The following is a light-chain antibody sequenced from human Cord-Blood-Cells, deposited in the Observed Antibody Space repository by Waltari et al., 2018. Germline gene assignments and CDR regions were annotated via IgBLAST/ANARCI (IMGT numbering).Light chain of an antibody. CDR3: QQRSNWPLT. CDR1: QSVSSY. V-gene: IGKV3-11*01. CDR2: DAS. Sequence: EIVLTQSPATLSLSPGERATLSCRPSQSVSSYLSCYQQKPGQAPRLLIYDASNGATGIPARFSGSGSGTDFTLTIRSLEPEDFAVYYCQQRSNWPLTFGGGTKVEIK. J-gene: IGKJ4*01.